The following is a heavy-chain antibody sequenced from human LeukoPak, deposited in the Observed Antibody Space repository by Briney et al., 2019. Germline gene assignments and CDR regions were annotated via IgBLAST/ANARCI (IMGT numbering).Heavy chain of an antibody. Sequence: ASVKVSCKASGYTFTSYAMNWVRQAPGQGLEWMGWINTNTGNPTYAQGFTGRFVFSLDTSVSTAYLQISSLKAEDTAVYYCARTMARYYYDSSGYRTYYFDYWGQGTLVTVSS. CDR1: GYTFTSYA. D-gene: IGHD3-22*01. V-gene: IGHV7-4-1*02. CDR2: INTNTGNP. J-gene: IGHJ4*02. CDR3: ARTMARYYYDSSGYRTYYFDY.